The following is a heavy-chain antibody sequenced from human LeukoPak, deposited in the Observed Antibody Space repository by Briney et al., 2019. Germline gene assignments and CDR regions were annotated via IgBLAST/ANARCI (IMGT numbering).Heavy chain of an antibody. CDR3: ARTYCSGGSCYRPLYYYYYMDV. V-gene: IGHV3-48*01. CDR1: GFTFSNYN. CDR2: ISSTSTTI. D-gene: IGHD2-15*01. J-gene: IGHJ6*03. Sequence: GGSLRLSCAASGFTFSNYNMNWVRQAPGKGLEWVSYISSTSTTIYYADSVKGRFTISRDNAKNSLYLQMNSLRAEDTAVYYCARTYCSGGSCYRPLYYYYYMDVWGKGTTVTISS.